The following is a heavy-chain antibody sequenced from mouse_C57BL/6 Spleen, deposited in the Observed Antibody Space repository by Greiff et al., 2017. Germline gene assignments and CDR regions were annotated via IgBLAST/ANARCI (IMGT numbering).Heavy chain of an antibody. J-gene: IGHJ4*01. CDR1: GYTFTSYG. CDR3: ARSGYYGSSYRYYAMDY. D-gene: IGHD1-1*01. V-gene: IGHV1-81*01. Sequence: VQLQESGAELARPGASVKLSCKASGYTFTSYGISWVKQRTGQGLEWIGEIYPRSGNTYYNEKFKGKATLTADKSSSTAYMELRSLTSEDSAVYFCARSGYYGSSYRYYAMDYWGQGTSVTVSS. CDR2: IYPRSGNT.